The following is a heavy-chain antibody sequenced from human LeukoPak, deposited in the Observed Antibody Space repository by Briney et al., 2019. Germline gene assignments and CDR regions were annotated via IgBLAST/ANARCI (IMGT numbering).Heavy chain of an antibody. V-gene: IGHV3-30-3*01. CDR2: ISKEGTRD. CDR1: GSTFISYL. CDR3: VRDAGTIPEVVNAHFDY. Sequence: GGSLRLSCEASGSTFISYLIHWVRQAPGKGLEWVALISKEGTRDWYATSVRGRFTISRDNSKNTVYLHMNSLRPEDTALYYCVRDAGTIPEVVNAHFDYWGQGTLVTVSS. D-gene: IGHD1-14*01. J-gene: IGHJ4*02.